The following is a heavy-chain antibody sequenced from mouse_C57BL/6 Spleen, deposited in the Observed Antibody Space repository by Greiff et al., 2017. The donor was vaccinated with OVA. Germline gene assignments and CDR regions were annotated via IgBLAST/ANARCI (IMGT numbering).Heavy chain of an antibody. V-gene: IGHV3-6*01. CDR3: ASYGYAMDY. CDR1: GYSITSGYY. J-gene: IGHJ4*01. D-gene: IGHD1-1*01. CDR2: ISYDGSN. Sequence: ESGPGLVKPSQSLSLTCSVTGYSITSGYYWNWIRQFPGNKLEWMGYISYDGSNNYNPSLKNRISITRDTSKNQFFLKLNSVTTEDTATYYCASYGYAMDYWGQGTSVTVSS.